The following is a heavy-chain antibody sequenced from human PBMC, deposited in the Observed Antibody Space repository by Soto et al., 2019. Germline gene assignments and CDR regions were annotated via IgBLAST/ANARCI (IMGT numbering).Heavy chain of an antibody. D-gene: IGHD3-10*01. V-gene: IGHV1-69*13. Sequence: ASVKVSCKASGGTFSSYAISWVRQAPGQGLEWMGGIIPIFGTANYAQKFQGRVTITADESTSTAYMELSSLRSEDTAVYYCARENYGSGSNWFDPWGQGTLVTVSS. CDR2: IIPIFGTA. CDR1: GGTFSSYA. CDR3: ARENYGSGSNWFDP. J-gene: IGHJ5*02.